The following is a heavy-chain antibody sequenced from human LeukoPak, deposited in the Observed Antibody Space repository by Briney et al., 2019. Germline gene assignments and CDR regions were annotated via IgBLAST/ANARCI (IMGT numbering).Heavy chain of an antibody. Sequence: ASVKVSCKVSGYTFTDYYMHWVQQAPGKGLEWMGLVDPEDGETIYAEKFQGRVTITADTSTDTAYMELSSLRSEDTAVYHCATQGYDSSGTGGPGAFDIWGQGTMVTVSS. CDR2: VDPEDGET. V-gene: IGHV1-69-2*01. CDR1: GYTFTDYY. CDR3: ATQGYDSSGTGGPGAFDI. D-gene: IGHD3-22*01. J-gene: IGHJ3*02.